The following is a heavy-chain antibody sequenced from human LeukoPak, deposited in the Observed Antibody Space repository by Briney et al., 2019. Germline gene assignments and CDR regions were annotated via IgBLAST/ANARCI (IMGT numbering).Heavy chain of an antibody. Sequence: SGTLSLTCAVYGGSFSGYYWSWIRQPPGKGLEWIGEINHSGSTNYNPSLKSRVTISVDTSKNQFSLKLSSVTAADTAVYYCASSDSSGWHDAFDIWGQGTMVTVSS. CDR1: GGSFSGYY. V-gene: IGHV4-34*01. CDR3: ASSDSSGWHDAFDI. D-gene: IGHD6-19*01. CDR2: INHSGST. J-gene: IGHJ3*02.